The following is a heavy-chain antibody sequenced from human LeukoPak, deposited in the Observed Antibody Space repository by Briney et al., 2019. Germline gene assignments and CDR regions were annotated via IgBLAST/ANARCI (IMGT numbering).Heavy chain of an antibody. CDR2: IIPIFGTA. J-gene: IGHJ5*02. CDR1: GGTFSSYA. CDR3: AREGATGVNWFDP. Sequence: SVKVSCKASGGTFSSYAISWVRQAPGQGLEWMGGIIPIFGTANYAQKFQGRVTITADESTSTAYMELSSLRSEDTAVYYCAREGATGVNWFDPWGQGTLVTVSS. D-gene: IGHD3-10*01. V-gene: IGHV1-69*13.